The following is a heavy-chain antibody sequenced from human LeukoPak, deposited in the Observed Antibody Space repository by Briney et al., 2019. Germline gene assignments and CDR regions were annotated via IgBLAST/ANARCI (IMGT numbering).Heavy chain of an antibody. D-gene: IGHD2-2*01. CDR2: INPNSGGT. Sequence: GASVKVSCKASGYTFTGYYMHWVRQAPGQGLEWMGWINPNSGGTNYAQKFQGRVTMTRDTSISIAYMELSRLRSDDTAVYYCARDRRYCSTSSCSAPDVWGQGTTVTVSS. CDR1: GYTFTGYY. V-gene: IGHV1-2*02. CDR3: ARDRRYCSTSSCSAPDV. J-gene: IGHJ6*02.